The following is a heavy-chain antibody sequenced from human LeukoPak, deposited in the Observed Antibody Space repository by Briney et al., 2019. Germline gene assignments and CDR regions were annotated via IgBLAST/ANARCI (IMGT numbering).Heavy chain of an antibody. D-gene: IGHD4-17*01. Sequence: SETLSLTCTVSGGSISSSNYYWGWIRQPPGKGLEWIGSIYYGGSTYYNPSLKSRVTISVDTSKNQFSLKLTSVTAADTAVYYCARQRGTYGYSDYWGQGTLVIVSS. J-gene: IGHJ4*02. V-gene: IGHV4-39*01. CDR1: GGSISSSNYY. CDR2: IYYGGST. CDR3: ARQRGTYGYSDY.